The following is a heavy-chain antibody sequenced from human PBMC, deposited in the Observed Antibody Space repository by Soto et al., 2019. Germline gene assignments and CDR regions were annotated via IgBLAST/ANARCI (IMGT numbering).Heavy chain of an antibody. J-gene: IGHJ4*02. CDR2: IKEDGSAK. CDR3: ERGGF. V-gene: IGHV3-7*04. Sequence: EVQLVESGGGLVQPGGSLRLSCAAAGFPFSSNWMSWVRQAPGRGLEWVATIKEDGSAKYYVDSVKGRFTISRDNAKNSLFLQMKRLRAEDMAVDYCERGGFWGQGTLVTVSS. CDR1: GFPFSSNW.